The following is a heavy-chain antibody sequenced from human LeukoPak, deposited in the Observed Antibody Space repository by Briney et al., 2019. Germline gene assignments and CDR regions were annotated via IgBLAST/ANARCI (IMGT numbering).Heavy chain of an antibody. CDR2: IRYDGSNK. V-gene: IGHV3-30*02. J-gene: IGHJ6*03. D-gene: IGHD2-2*01. CDR3: AKDPYYCSSTSCYFWYYYYMDV. Sequence: GGSLRLSCAASGFTFSSYGMHWVRQAPGKGLEWVAFIRYDGSNKYYADSVKGRFTISRDNSKNTLYLQMNSLRAEDTAVYYCAKDPYYCSSTSCYFWYYYYMDVWGKGTTVTVSS. CDR1: GFTFSSYG.